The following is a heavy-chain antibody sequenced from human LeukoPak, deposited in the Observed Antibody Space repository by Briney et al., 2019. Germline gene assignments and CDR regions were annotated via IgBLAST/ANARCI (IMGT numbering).Heavy chain of an antibody. J-gene: IGHJ4*02. CDR2: IYYSGST. CDR1: GGSISSTSYY. Sequence: PSETLSLTCTVSGGSISSTSYYWGWIRQPPGKGLEWIGSIYYSGSTYYSPSLKSRVTMSVDTSKNKTSLKLRSVTAADTAVYYCARDRLLWFGELDYWGQGTLVIVSS. V-gene: IGHV4-39*07. D-gene: IGHD3-10*01. CDR3: ARDRLLWFGELDY.